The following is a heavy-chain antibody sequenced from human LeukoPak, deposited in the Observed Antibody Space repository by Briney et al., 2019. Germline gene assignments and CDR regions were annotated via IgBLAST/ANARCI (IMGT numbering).Heavy chain of an antibody. V-gene: IGHV4-38-2*01. CDR2: IYHSGNT. Sequence: SETLSLTCAVSGYSISGGYYWGWVRQPPGKGLEWIANIYHSGNTYYTPSLNNRVTISVGTSMNHFSLKLTSVTAADTAVYYCTTLIAAPGSGAPFDYWGQGILVTVSS. CDR3: TTLIAAPGSGAPFDY. D-gene: IGHD6-13*01. J-gene: IGHJ4*02. CDR1: GYSISGGYY.